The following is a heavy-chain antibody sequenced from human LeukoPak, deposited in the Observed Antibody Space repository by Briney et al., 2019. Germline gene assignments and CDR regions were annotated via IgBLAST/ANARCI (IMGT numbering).Heavy chain of an antibody. J-gene: IGHJ4*02. D-gene: IGHD5-18*01. CDR1: GITFSNIA. CDR2: ISGNGGST. V-gene: IGHV3-23*01. Sequence: PGGSLRSPFVPPGITFSNIAINWFRKPPGRGLKGSPPISGNGGSTYYADSVKGRFTISRDSSKNTLYLQMDSLRAEDTAVYYCAKRGGNTALTRHFDYWGQGTLVTVSS. CDR3: AKRGGNTALTRHFDY.